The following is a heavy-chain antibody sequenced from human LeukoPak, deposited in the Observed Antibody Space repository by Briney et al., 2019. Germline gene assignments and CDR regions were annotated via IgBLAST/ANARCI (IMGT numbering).Heavy chain of an antibody. CDR1: GFTFSSYA. V-gene: IGHV3-30-3*01. CDR3: AKDHSADGWPTFEY. J-gene: IGHJ4*02. Sequence: QSGGSLRLSCAASGFTFSSYAMHWVRQAPGKGLEWVAVISYDGSNKYYADSVKGRFTISRDTSQNELYLQMNSLRVDDSAIYYCAKDHSADGWPTFEYWGRGTLVTVSS. D-gene: IGHD5-24*01. CDR2: ISYDGSNK.